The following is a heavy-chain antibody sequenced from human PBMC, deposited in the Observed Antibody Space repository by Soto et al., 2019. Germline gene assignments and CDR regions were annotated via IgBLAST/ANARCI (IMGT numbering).Heavy chain of an antibody. V-gene: IGHV3-30*18. Sequence: GGSLRLSCAASGFTFSSYGMHWVRQAPGKGLEWVAVISYDGSNKYYADSVKGRFTISRDNSKNTLYLQMNSLRAEDTAVYYCAKDNYDFWSSHPFDYWGQGTLVTVSS. J-gene: IGHJ4*02. CDR3: AKDNYDFWSSHPFDY. CDR2: ISYDGSNK. D-gene: IGHD3-3*01. CDR1: GFTFSSYG.